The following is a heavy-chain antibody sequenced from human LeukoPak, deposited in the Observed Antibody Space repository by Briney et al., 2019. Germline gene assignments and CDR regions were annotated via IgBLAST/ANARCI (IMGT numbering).Heavy chain of an antibody. CDR2: MNPSSGHT. Sequence: ASVTVSCTASAYTFTSYHIDWVRQAAGQGPKWMGWMNPSSGHTGYAQNLQGRVTMTRDTSINTAYMELRSLRSEDTAVYYCARGMYDNSGHYYYFYYALDVWGQGTTVTVSS. J-gene: IGHJ6*02. D-gene: IGHD3-22*01. V-gene: IGHV1-8*01. CDR3: ARGMYDNSGHYYYFYYALDV. CDR1: AYTFTSYH.